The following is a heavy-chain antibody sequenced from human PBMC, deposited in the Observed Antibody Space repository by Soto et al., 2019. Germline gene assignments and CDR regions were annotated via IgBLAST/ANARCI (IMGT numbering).Heavy chain of an antibody. CDR1: GFTFSSYA. V-gene: IGHV3-30-3*01. CDR2: ISYDGSNK. Sequence: GGSLRLSCAASGFTFSSYAMHWVRQAPGKGLEWVAVISYDGSNKYYADSVKGRFTISRDNSKNTLYLQMNSLRAEDTAVYYCARGEVVVVKEDAFDIWGQGTMVTVSS. J-gene: IGHJ3*02. D-gene: IGHD3-22*01. CDR3: ARGEVVVVKEDAFDI.